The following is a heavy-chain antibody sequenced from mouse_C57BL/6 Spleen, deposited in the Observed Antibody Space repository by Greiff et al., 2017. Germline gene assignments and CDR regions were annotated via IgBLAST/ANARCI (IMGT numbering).Heavy chain of an antibody. CDR3: ARHEDDYGSSYAMDY. CDR2: FYPGSGSI. Sequence: VQLVESGAELVKPGASVKLSCKASGYTFTEYTIHWVKQRSGQGLEWIGWFYPGSGSIKYNEKFKNKATLTADKASSTVYMELSRLTSEDSAVYFCARHEDDYGSSYAMDYWGQGTSVTVSS. J-gene: IGHJ4*01. V-gene: IGHV1-62-2*01. D-gene: IGHD1-1*01. CDR1: GYTFTEYT.